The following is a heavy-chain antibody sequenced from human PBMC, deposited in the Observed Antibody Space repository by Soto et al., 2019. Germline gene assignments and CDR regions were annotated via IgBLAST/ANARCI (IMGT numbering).Heavy chain of an antibody. J-gene: IGHJ5*02. CDR3: AKRYCSGGSCYWDNWFDP. D-gene: IGHD2-15*01. V-gene: IGHV3-23*01. CDR2: ISGSGGST. Sequence: GGSLRLSCAASGFTFSSYAMSWVRQAPGKGLEWVSAISGSGGSTYYADSVKGRFTISRDNSKNTLYLQMNSLRAEDTAVYYCAKRYCSGGSCYWDNWFDPWGQGTLVTVSS. CDR1: GFTFSSYA.